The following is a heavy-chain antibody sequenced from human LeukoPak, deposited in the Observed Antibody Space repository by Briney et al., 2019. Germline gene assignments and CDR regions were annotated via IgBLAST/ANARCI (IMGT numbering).Heavy chain of an antibody. CDR3: ARSLSTWPLLRYFDWLTYFDY. CDR1: GFTFSSYA. CDR2: IKQDGSEK. D-gene: IGHD3-9*01. Sequence: PGGFLRLSCAASGFTFSSYAMSWVRQAPGKGLEWVANIKQDGSEKYYVDSVKGRFTISRDNAKNSLYLQMNSLRAEDTAVYYCARSLSTWPLLRYFDWLTYFDYWGQGTLVTVSS. V-gene: IGHV3-7*01. J-gene: IGHJ4*02.